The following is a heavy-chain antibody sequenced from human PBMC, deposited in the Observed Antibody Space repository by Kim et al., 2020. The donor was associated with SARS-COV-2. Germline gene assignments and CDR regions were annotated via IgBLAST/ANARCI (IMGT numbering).Heavy chain of an antibody. Sequence: KGRFTISRDNAKNSLYLQMNSLRAEDTALYYCAKDMEGYSGYDGLGSFDYWGQGTLVTVSS. V-gene: IGHV3-9*01. D-gene: IGHD5-12*01. J-gene: IGHJ4*02. CDR3: AKDMEGYSGYDGLGSFDY.